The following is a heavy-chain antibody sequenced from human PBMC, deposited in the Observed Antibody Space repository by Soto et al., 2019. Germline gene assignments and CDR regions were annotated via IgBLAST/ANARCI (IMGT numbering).Heavy chain of an antibody. CDR3: AHMGVAGTLYYFDY. J-gene: IGHJ4*02. Sequence: QITLRESGPALVKPTQTLTLTCSFSGFSLTTSGVGVGWIRQPPGKALEWLALVYWDDDEHYSPSLRSRLTITKDTSKNQVVLTMTNMGPVDTATSYCAHMGVAGTLYYFDYWGQGTLVTVSS. CDR1: GFSLTTSGVG. D-gene: IGHD6-19*01. V-gene: IGHV2-5*02. CDR2: VYWDDDE.